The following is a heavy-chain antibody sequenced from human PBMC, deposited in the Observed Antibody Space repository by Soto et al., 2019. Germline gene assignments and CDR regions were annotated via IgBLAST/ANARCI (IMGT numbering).Heavy chain of an antibody. CDR1: GGTFSSYA. CDR3: ARAVVPAASYYYYGMDV. V-gene: IGHV1-69*01. Sequence: QVQLVQSGAEVKKPGSSVKVSCKASGGTFSSYAISWVRQAPGQGLEWMGGIIPIFGTANYAQKFQGRVTITADESTSTAYMELSSLRSEDTSVYYCARAVVPAASYYYYGMDVWGQGTTVTVSS. D-gene: IGHD2-2*01. CDR2: IIPIFGTA. J-gene: IGHJ6*02.